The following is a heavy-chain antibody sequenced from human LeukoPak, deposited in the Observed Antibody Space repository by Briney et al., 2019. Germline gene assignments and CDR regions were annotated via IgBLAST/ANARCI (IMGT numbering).Heavy chain of an antibody. D-gene: IGHD6-13*01. CDR1: GGSISSYY. J-gene: IGHJ5*02. CDR2: IYYSGST. V-gene: IGHV4-59*01. CDR3: ARDRRSSSWHFGHNWFDP. Sequence: SETLSLTCTVSGGSISSYYWSWIRQPPGKGLEWIGYIYYSGSTNSNPSLKSRVTISVDTSKNQFSLKLSSVTAADTAVYYCARDRRSSSWHFGHNWFDPWGQGTLVTVSS.